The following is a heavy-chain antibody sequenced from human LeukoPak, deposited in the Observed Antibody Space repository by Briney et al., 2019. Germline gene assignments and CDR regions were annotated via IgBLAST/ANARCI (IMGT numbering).Heavy chain of an antibody. CDR2: ISSSSSYI. Sequence: SGGSLRLSCAASGFTFSNYAMTWVRQAPGKVLEWVSSISSSSSYIYYADSVKGRFTISRDNAKNSLYLQMNSLRAEDTAVYYCARDSSSSSWGPGYWGQGTLVTVSS. D-gene: IGHD6-13*01. J-gene: IGHJ4*02. V-gene: IGHV3-21*01. CDR3: ARDSSSSSWGPGY. CDR1: GFTFSNYA.